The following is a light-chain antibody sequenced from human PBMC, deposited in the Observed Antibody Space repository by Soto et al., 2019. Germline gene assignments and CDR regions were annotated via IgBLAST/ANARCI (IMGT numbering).Light chain of an antibody. CDR1: QTVTSNY. Sequence: EIVLTQSPGTLSLSPGERATLSCGASQTVTSNYSAWYQQKPGQAPRLLVYGASIRATGLPDRFSGSGSGTDFTLSISRLEPEDFAVYYCQQYGSSYTFGQGTKLEIK. J-gene: IGKJ2*01. V-gene: IGKV3-20*01. CDR3: QQYGSSYT. CDR2: GAS.